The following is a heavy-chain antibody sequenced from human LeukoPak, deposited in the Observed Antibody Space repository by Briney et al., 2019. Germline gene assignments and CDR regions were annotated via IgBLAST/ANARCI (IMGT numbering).Heavy chain of an antibody. CDR2: IYYSGST. CDR1: GGSISSYH. Sequence: PSETLSLTCTVSGGSISSYHWSWIRQPPGKGLEWIGYIYYSGSTNYNPSLKSRVTISVDTSKNQFSLKLSSVTAADTAVYYCARGLMGAADYWGQGTLVTVSS. CDR3: ARGLMGAADY. J-gene: IGHJ4*02. V-gene: IGHV4-59*08. D-gene: IGHD1-26*01.